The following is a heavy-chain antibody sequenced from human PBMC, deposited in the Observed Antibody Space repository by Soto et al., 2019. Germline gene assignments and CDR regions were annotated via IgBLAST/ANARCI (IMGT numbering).Heavy chain of an antibody. CDR1: GFTFSSYG. J-gene: IGHJ6*02. Sequence: PGGSLRFSCAASGFTFSSYGMHWVRQAPGKGLEWVAVIWYDGSNKYYADSVKGRFTISRDNSKNTLYLQMNSLRAEDTAVYYCARKGEYSYGNYYYYGMDVWGQGTTVTVSS. CDR2: IWYDGSNK. D-gene: IGHD5-18*01. V-gene: IGHV3-33*01. CDR3: ARKGEYSYGNYYYYGMDV.